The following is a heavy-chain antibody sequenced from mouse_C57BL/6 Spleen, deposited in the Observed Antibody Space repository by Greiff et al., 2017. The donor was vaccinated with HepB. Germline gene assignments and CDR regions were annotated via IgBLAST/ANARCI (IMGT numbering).Heavy chain of an antibody. CDR3: ARTHYGSSLCAMDY. D-gene: IGHD1-1*01. CDR1: GYSFTSYY. Sequence: QVQLQQSGPELVKPGASVKISCKASGYSFTSYYIHWVKQRPGQGLEWIGWIYPGSGNTKYNEKFKGKATLTADTSSSTAYMQLSSLTSEDSAVYYCARTHYGSSLCAMDYWGQGTSVTVSS. J-gene: IGHJ4*01. CDR2: IYPGSGNT. V-gene: IGHV1-66*01.